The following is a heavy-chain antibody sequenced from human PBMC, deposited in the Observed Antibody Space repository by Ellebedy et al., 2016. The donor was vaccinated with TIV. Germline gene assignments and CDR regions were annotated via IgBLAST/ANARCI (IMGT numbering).Heavy chain of an antibody. J-gene: IGHJ4*02. CDR3: ARDEVGGHDY. V-gene: IGHV3-7*01. Sequence: GESLKISXVASRFMFSSYTMHWVRQASGKGLEWVANIKQDGSVKHYVDAVKGRFTISRDNAKNSLYLQMNSLRAEDTAVYYCARDEVGGHDYWGQGTLVTVSS. D-gene: IGHD2-2*01. CDR1: RFMFSSYT. CDR2: IKQDGSVK.